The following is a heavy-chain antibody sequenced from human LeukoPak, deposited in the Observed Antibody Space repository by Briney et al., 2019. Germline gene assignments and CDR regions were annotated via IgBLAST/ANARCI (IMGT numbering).Heavy chain of an antibody. J-gene: IGHJ6*03. V-gene: IGHV3-30*02. CDR2: IRYDGSNK. D-gene: IGHD5-12*01. CDR1: GFTFSSFG. Sequence: GESLRLSCVASGFTFSSFGMHWVRQAPGKGLEWVAFIRYDGSNKYYADSVKGRFTISRDNSKNTLYLQMKSLRAEDTAVYYCAKGGGYEAQYYYYYLDVWGKGTTVTISS. CDR3: AKGGGYEAQYYYYYLDV.